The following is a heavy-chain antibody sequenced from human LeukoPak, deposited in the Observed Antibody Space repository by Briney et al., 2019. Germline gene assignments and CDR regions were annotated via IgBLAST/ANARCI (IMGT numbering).Heavy chain of an antibody. Sequence: SVKVSCKTSGGTFSSYAISWVRQAPGQGLEWMGGIIPIFGTANYAQKFQGRVTITADESTSTAYMELSSLRSEDTAVYYYAGGQSYDFWSTISYYFDYWGQGTLVTVSS. CDR2: IIPIFGTA. CDR1: GGTFSSYA. CDR3: AGGQSYDFWSTISYYFDY. J-gene: IGHJ4*02. V-gene: IGHV1-69*13. D-gene: IGHD3-3*01.